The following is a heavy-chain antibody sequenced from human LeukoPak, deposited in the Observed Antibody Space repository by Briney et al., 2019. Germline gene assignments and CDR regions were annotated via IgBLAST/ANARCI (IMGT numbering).Heavy chain of an antibody. CDR3: ARGSGTTIFDY. V-gene: IGHV4-59*02. CDR1: GVSVSSHY. D-gene: IGHD1-14*01. CDR2: IYSSGST. Sequence: PSETLSLTCTVSGVSVSSHYWSWIRQPPGKGPEWIAYIYSSGSTNYNPSLKSRVTISLDTSKNQFSLNLSSVTAADTAVYYCARGSGTTIFDYWGPGTLVTVSS. J-gene: IGHJ4*02.